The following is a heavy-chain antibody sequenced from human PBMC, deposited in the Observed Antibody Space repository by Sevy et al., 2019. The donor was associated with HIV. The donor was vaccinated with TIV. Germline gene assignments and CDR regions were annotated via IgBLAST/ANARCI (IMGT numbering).Heavy chain of an antibody. Sequence: GGSLRLSCAASGFTFSTYWMSWVRQAPWKGLEWVATMKQDGSEKDYVDSVKGRFTISRDNAKNSLYLQMNSLRGEDTAVYYCVRGGVGGYSYSLDSWGQGTLVTVSS. CDR1: GFTFSTYW. J-gene: IGHJ4*02. V-gene: IGHV3-7*01. CDR3: VRGGVGGYSYSLDS. D-gene: IGHD5-18*01. CDR2: MKQDGSEK.